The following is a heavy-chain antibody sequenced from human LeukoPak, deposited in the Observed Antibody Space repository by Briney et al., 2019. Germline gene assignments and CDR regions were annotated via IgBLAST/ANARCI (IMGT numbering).Heavy chain of an antibody. Sequence: AAVKVSCKASGYTFTSYGISWVRQAPGQGLEWMGWISAYNGNTNYAQKLQGRVTMTTDTSTSTAYMELRSLRSDDTAVYYCARDFCGDCSARYYFDYWGQGTLVTVSS. CDR3: ARDFCGDCSARYYFDY. D-gene: IGHD2-21*02. CDR1: GYTFTSYG. J-gene: IGHJ4*02. V-gene: IGHV1-18*01. CDR2: ISAYNGNT.